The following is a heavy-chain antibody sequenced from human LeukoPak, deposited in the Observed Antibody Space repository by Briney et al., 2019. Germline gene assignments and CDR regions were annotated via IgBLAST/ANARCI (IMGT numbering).Heavy chain of an antibody. J-gene: IGHJ4*02. D-gene: IGHD6-13*01. Sequence: PGGSLRLSCAASGFTFDDYAMHWVWQAPGKGLEWVSGISWNSGSIGYADSVKGRFTISRDNAKNSLYLQMNSLRAEDTALYYCAKDLAAAYGGVDYWGQGTLVTVSS. CDR2: ISWNSGSI. V-gene: IGHV3-9*01. CDR3: AKDLAAAYGGVDY. CDR1: GFTFDDYA.